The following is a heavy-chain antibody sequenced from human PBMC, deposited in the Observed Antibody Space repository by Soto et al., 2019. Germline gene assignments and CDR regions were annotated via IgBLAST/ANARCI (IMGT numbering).Heavy chain of an antibody. CDR3: ARGGGVGYSYGYVSPIDY. V-gene: IGHV3-53*01. CDR1: GFTVSSNY. Sequence: GSLRLSCAASGFTVSSNYMSWVRQAPGKVLEWVSVIYSGGSTYYADSVKGRFTISRDNSKNTLYLQMNSLRAEDTAVYYCARGGGVGYSYGYVSPIDYWGQGXLVTVYS. J-gene: IGHJ4*02. D-gene: IGHD5-18*01. CDR2: IYSGGST.